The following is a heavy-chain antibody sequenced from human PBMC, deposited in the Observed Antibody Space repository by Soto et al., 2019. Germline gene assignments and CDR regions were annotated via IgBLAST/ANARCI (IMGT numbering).Heavy chain of an antibody. V-gene: IGHV3-23*01. CDR1: GFTFSSYA. CDR3: SGLRRWVGATSDRAFDI. D-gene: IGHD1-26*01. Sequence: EAQLLESGGDLVQPGGSLRLSCAASGFTFSSYAMSWVRQAPGKGLEWVSAISGSGGSTYYADSVKGRFTISRDNSKNTVFLQKNRMRAEDTAVYYCSGLRRWVGATSDRAFDIWGQGTMVTVSS. J-gene: IGHJ3*02. CDR2: ISGSGGST.